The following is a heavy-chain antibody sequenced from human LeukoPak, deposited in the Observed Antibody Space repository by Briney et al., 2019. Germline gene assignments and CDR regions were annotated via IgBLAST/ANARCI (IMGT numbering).Heavy chain of an antibody. J-gene: IGHJ4*02. Sequence: SETLSLTCTISGGSVTSETYSWNWLRQPPGKGLEWIGQILYSGSTDYNPSLKSRVTISVGPSENQFSLRLTSVTAADTAVYYCARRFDSWGQGTLVTVSS. CDR2: ILYSGST. CDR3: ARRFDS. V-gene: IGHV4-61*01. CDR1: GGSVTSETYS.